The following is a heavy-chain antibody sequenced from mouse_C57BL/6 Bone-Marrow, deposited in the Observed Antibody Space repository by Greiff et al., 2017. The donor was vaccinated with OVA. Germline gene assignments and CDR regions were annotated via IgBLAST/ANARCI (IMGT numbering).Heavy chain of an antibody. J-gene: IGHJ2*01. D-gene: IGHD2-2*01. Sequence: VQLQQSGAELVRPGASVKLSCKASGYTFTDYYISWVKQRPGQGLEWIARIYPGSGNISYNEKFKGKATLTAEKSSSTAYMQLSSLTSDDSAVDFCARAERLRDYFDNGGQGTTLTVSS. CDR1: GYTFTDYY. CDR3: ARAERLRDYFDN. V-gene: IGHV1-76*01. CDR2: IYPGSGNI.